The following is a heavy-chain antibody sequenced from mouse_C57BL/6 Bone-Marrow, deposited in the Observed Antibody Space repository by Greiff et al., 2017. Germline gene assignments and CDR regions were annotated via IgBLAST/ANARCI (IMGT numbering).Heavy chain of an antibody. J-gene: IGHJ2*01. Sequence: VQLQQSGAELVRPGASVKMSCTASGFNFKDDCMHWVKQRPEQGLEWIGWIYPGNGDTEYDSKFQGKATITADTSSNTAYLQLSSLTSEDASVYCCTPYELDGYWGQGTTLTVSS. CDR2: IYPGNGDT. V-gene: IGHV14-4*01. D-gene: IGHD2-3*01. CDR1: GFNFKDDC. CDR3: TPYELDGY.